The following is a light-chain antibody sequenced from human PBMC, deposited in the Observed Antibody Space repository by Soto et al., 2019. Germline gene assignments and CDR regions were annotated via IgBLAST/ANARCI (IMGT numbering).Light chain of an antibody. CDR2: KAS. CDR3: QKYSNYSRT. CDR1: QSISSW. J-gene: IGKJ1*01. Sequence: DIQMTQSPSTLSASVGDRVTITCRASQSISSWLAWYQQKPGKAPKLLIYKASSLESGVTSRFSGSGSGKEFTLTISSLQPDDYAAYYCQKYSNYSRTFGQGTKVEIK. V-gene: IGKV1-5*03.